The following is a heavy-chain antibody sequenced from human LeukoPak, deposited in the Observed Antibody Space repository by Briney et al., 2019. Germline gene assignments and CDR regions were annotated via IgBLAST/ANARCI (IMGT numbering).Heavy chain of an antibody. V-gene: IGHV3-30*02. CDR2: IRYDGSNK. CDR3: AKELLGYCSGGSCYIFYY. J-gene: IGHJ4*02. Sequence: GGSLRLSCAASGFTFSSYGMHWVRQAPGKGLEWVAFIRYDGSNKYYADSVKGRFTISRDNSKNTLYLQMNSLRAEDTAVYYCAKELLGYCSGGSCYIFYYWGQGTLVTVSS. CDR1: GFTFSSYG. D-gene: IGHD2-15*01.